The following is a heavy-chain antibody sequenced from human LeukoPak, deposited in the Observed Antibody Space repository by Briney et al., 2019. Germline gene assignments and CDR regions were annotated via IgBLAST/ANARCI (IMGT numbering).Heavy chain of an antibody. CDR2: ISGSGGNT. J-gene: IGHJ4*02. CDR3: AKIPVSYSSGWSNFDY. Sequence: GGSLRLSCAASGFTFSSDAMSWVRQAPEKGLEWVSGISGSGGNTYYADSVKGRFTISRDNSKNTLYLQMNSLRAEDTAVYYCAKIPVSYSSGWSNFDYWGRGTLVTVSS. CDR1: GFTFSSDA. V-gene: IGHV3-23*01. D-gene: IGHD6-19*01.